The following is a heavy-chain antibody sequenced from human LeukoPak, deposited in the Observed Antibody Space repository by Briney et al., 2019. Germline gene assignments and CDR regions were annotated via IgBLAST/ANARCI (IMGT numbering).Heavy chain of an antibody. CDR2: IYPGDSDT. Sequence: RAGESLKISCKGSGYSFTSYWIGWVRQMPGKGLEWMGIIYPGDSDTRYSPSFQGQVTISADKSISTAYLQWSSLKASDTAMYYCARPPPYVGYYYYMDVWGKGTTVTVSS. D-gene: IGHD1-26*01. CDR3: ARPPPYVGYYYYMDV. V-gene: IGHV5-51*01. J-gene: IGHJ6*03. CDR1: GYSFTSYW.